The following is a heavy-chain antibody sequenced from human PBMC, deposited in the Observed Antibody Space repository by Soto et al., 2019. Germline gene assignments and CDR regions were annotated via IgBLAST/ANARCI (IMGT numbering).Heavy chain of an antibody. CDR2: ISYDGSNK. V-gene: IGHV3-30-3*01. J-gene: IGHJ4*02. D-gene: IGHD2-8*01. Sequence: QVQLVESGGGVVQPGRSLRLSCAASGFTFSSYAMHWVRQAPGKGLEWVAVISYDGSNKYYADSVKGRFTISRDNSKNTLYLQMNSLRAEDTAVYYCARSGFVLMVHAPFDYWGQGTLVTVSS. CDR3: ARSGFVLMVHAPFDY. CDR1: GFTFSSYA.